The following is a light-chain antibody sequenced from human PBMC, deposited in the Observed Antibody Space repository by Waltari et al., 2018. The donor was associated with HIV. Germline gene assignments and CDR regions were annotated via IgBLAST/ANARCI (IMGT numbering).Light chain of an antibody. CDR2: GAS. Sequence: EIVMTQSPATLSVSPGERSTLSCRASQSVSSNLAWYQQKPGQAPSLIIYGASTRATGIPARFSGSGSGTEFTLTISSLQSEDFVVYYCQQYNNWPPRSFGQGTKVEIK. CDR3: QQYNNWPPRS. J-gene: IGKJ1*01. CDR1: QSVSSN. V-gene: IGKV3-15*01.